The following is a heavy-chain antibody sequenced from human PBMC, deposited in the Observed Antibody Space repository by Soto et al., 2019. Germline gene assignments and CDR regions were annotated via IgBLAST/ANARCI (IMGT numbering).Heavy chain of an antibody. CDR2: ISSSGSTI. Sequence: GGSLRLSCAASGFTFSSYEMNWVRQAPGKGLEWVSYISSSGSTIYYADSVKGRFTISRDNAKNSLYLQMNSLRAEDTAVYYCARDYLRVYYYYYGMDVWGQGTTVTVS. D-gene: IGHD3-10*01. J-gene: IGHJ6*02. V-gene: IGHV3-48*03. CDR3: ARDYLRVYYYYYGMDV. CDR1: GFTFSSYE.